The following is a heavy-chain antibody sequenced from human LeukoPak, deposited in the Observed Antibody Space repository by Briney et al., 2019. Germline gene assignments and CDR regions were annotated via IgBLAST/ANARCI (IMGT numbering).Heavy chain of an antibody. CDR2: ISGSGGST. CDR3: AKDFRIAVV. D-gene: IGHD6-19*01. V-gene: IGHV3-23*01. Sequence: PGGSLRLSCAASGFTFSSHWMHWVRQAPGKGLEWVSAISGSGGSTYYADSVKGRFTISRDNSKNTLYLQMNSLRAEDTAVYYCAKDFRIAVVWGQGALVTVSS. J-gene: IGHJ4*02. CDR1: GFTFSSHW.